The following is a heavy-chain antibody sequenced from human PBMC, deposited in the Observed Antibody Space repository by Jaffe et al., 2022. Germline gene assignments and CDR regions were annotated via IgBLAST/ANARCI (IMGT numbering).Heavy chain of an antibody. CDR3: VRHECSSTSCYRGVDY. V-gene: IGHV5-51*01. CDR1: GYSFTSYW. Sequence: EVQLVQSGAEVKKPGESLKISCKGSGYSFTSYWIGWVRQMPGKGLEWMGIIYPGDSDTRYSPSFQGQVTISADKSISTAYLQWSSLKASDTAMYYCVRHECSSTSCYRGVDYWGQGTLVTVSS. D-gene: IGHD2-2*01. CDR2: IYPGDSDT. J-gene: IGHJ4*02.